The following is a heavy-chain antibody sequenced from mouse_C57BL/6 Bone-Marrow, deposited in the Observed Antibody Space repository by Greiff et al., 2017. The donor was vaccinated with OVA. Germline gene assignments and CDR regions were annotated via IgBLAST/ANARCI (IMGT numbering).Heavy chain of an antibody. V-gene: IGHV5-6*01. D-gene: IGHD2-3*01. Sequence: EVKLVESGGDLVKPGGSLKLSCAASGFTFSSYGMSWVRQTPDKRLEWVATISSGGSYTYYPDSVKGRFTISRDNAKNTLYLQMSSLKSEDTAMYYCARAGDGYYEIAYWGQGTLVTVSA. J-gene: IGHJ3*01. CDR1: GFTFSSYG. CDR2: ISSGGSYT. CDR3: ARAGDGYYEIAY.